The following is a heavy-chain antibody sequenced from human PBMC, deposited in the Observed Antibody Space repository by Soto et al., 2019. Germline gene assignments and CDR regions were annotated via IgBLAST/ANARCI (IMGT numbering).Heavy chain of an antibody. Sequence: GGSLRLSCAASGFTFDDYAMHWVRQAPGKGLEWVSGISWNSSTIYYADSVKGRFTISRDNAKNSLYLQMNSLRDEDTAVYYCAREQGLVTPDIDYWGQGTLVTVSS. V-gene: IGHV3-9*01. CDR2: ISWNSSTI. CDR1: GFTFDDYA. CDR3: AREQGLVTPDIDY. D-gene: IGHD4-4*01. J-gene: IGHJ4*02.